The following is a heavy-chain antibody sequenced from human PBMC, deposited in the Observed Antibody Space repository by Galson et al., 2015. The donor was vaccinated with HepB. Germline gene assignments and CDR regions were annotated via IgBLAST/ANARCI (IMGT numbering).Heavy chain of an antibody. D-gene: IGHD1-26*01. J-gene: IGHJ6*03. CDR2: IRSKAYGGTTT. CDR1: GFTFGDYA. V-gene: IGHV3-49*03. CDR3: TRDPEWELLGSVYYYYYNMDV. Sequence: SLRLSCAASGFTFGDYAMSWFRQAPGKGLEWVGFIRSKAYGGTTTEYAASVKGRFTISRDDSKSIAYLQMNSLKTEDTAVYYCTRDPEWELLGSVYYYYYNMDVWGMGTTVTVSS.